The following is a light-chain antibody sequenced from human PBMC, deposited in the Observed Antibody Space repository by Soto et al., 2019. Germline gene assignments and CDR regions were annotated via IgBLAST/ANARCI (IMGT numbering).Light chain of an antibody. Sequence: QPVLTQPPSVSGAPGQRVTISCPGGSSNIGAGYDVHWYQRLPGTAPKVLIYGNNNRPSGDPDRFSGSKSGTSASLAITGLQAEDEADYYCQSYDSSLSGSYVFGTGTKLTVL. V-gene: IGLV1-40*01. CDR1: SSNIGAGYD. CDR3: QSYDSSLSGSYV. J-gene: IGLJ1*01. CDR2: GNN.